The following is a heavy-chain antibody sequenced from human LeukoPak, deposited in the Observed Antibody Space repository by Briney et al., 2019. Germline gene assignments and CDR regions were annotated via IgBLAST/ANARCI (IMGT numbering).Heavy chain of an antibody. CDR1: GFTLSGAA. V-gene: IGHV3-23*01. Sequence: PGGSLRLSCSASGFTLSGAASTWARQAPGKGLEWVSTITRPGSSTYYSDSVKGRFTISRDNSKKTLYLQMNSLRAEDTAVYYCEGTLTLYAIPIDYWGQGTLVTVSS. CDR3: EGTLTLYAIPIDY. J-gene: IGHJ4*02. CDR2: ITRPGSST. D-gene: IGHD2-8*01.